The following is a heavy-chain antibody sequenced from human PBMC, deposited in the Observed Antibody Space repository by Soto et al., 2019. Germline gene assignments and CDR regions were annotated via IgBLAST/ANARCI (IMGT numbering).Heavy chain of an antibody. Sequence: PSETLSLTCTVSGDSISSGGYYWSWIRQHPGKGLEWIGYIYYSGTTYYNPSLESRVSISADTSENQFSLKVKSVTVADTAVYYRASTYYTGDSGPYDYWGQGTLVTVS. CDR2: IYYSGTT. CDR1: GDSISSGGYY. D-gene: IGHD1-26*01. CDR3: ASTYYTGDSGPYDY. V-gene: IGHV4-31*03. J-gene: IGHJ4*02.